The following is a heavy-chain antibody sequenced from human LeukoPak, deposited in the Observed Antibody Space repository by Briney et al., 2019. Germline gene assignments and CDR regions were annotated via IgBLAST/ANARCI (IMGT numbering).Heavy chain of an antibody. Sequence: PGGSLRLSCAASGFTFSSYGMHWVRQAPGKGLEWVAFIRYDGSNKYYADSVKGRFTISRDNSKNTLYLQMNSLRAEDMAVYYCAKDPQAVAGTNWFDPWGQGTLVTVSS. J-gene: IGHJ5*02. D-gene: IGHD6-19*01. CDR2: IRYDGSNK. CDR3: AKDPQAVAGTNWFDP. CDR1: GFTFSSYG. V-gene: IGHV3-30*02.